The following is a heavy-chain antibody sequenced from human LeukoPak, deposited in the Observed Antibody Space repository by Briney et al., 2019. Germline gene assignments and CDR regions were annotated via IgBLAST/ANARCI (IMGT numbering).Heavy chain of an antibody. CDR2: IYYNGST. CDR3: ARQSRGIAVAGLDY. V-gene: IGHV4-59*08. J-gene: IGHJ4*02. D-gene: IGHD6-19*01. Sequence: SETLSLICTVSSGSISSYYWTWIRQPPGKGLEGIGYIYYNGSTNYNPSLKSRVTISLYASKNQFSLKLNSVTAADTAVYYCARQSRGIAVAGLDYWGQRALVTVSS. CDR1: SGSISSYY.